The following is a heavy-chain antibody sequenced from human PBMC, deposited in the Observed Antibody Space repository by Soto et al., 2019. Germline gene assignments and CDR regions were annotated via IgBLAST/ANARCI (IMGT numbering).Heavy chain of an antibody. Sequence: QVQLVQSGAEVKKPGSSVKVSCKASGGTFSSYAISWVRQAPGQGLEWMGGIIPIFGTANYAQKCQGRVTITADESTSTADMELSSLRSEDTAVYYCAREVVVAATGWFDPGGQGTLVTVSS. CDR1: GGTFSSYA. J-gene: IGHJ5*02. D-gene: IGHD2-15*01. CDR2: IIPIFGTA. CDR3: AREVVVAATGWFDP. V-gene: IGHV1-69*12.